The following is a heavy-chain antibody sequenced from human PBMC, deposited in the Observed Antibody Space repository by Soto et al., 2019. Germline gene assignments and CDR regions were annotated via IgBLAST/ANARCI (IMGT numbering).Heavy chain of an antibody. CDR3: ARDADAWKGYCSGGSCLSIDY. D-gene: IGHD2-15*01. CDR2: IIPIFGTA. V-gene: IGHV1-69*06. Sequence: QVQLVQSGAEVKKPGSSVKVSCKASGGTFSSYAISWVRQAPGQGLEWMGGIIPIFGTANYAQKFQGRVTITADKSTSTAYMELSSLRSEDTAVYYCARDADAWKGYCSGGSCLSIDYWGQGTLVTFSS. J-gene: IGHJ4*02. CDR1: GGTFSSYA.